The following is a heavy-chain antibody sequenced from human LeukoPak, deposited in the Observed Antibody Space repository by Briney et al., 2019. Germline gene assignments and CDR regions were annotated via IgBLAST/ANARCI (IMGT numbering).Heavy chain of an antibody. CDR1: GYTFTTYG. CDR2: IIPIFGTA. V-gene: IGHV1-69*13. CDR3: ARAEESGYSSGWYGGYFDY. D-gene: IGHD6-19*01. Sequence: SVKVSCKASGYTFTTYGLSWVRQAPGQGLEWMGGIIPIFGTANYAQKFQDRVTVTADESTSTAYMELSSLRSEDTAVYYCARAEESGYSSGWYGGYFDYWGQGTLVTVSS. J-gene: IGHJ4*02.